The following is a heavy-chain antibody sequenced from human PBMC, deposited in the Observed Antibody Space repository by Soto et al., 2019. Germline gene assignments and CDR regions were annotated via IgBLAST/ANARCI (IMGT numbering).Heavy chain of an antibody. CDR3: PRTDGYEIEY. D-gene: IGHD5-12*01. CDR2: IYPGDSDT. CDR1: GHSFVSYW. V-gene: IGHV5-51*01. J-gene: IGHJ4*02. Sequence: PGESLKISCEGSGHSFVSYWIAWVRQMPGKGLEWMGIIYPGDSDTIYSPSFQGQVTISADKSITTVYLQWSSLKASDTAMYYCPRTDGYEIEYWGQGTLVTVSS.